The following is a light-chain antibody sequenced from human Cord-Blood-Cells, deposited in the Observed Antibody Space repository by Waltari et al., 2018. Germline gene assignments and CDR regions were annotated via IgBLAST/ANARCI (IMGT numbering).Light chain of an antibody. Sequence: EIVMTQSPATRSVSPGERATLACRASQSVSSNLGWYQQKPGQAPRLLIYGASTRATGIPARFSGSGSGKEFTLTISSLQSEDFAVYYCQQYNNWLTFGGGTKVEIK. CDR3: QQYNNWLT. CDR1: QSVSSN. J-gene: IGKJ4*01. CDR2: GAS. V-gene: IGKV3-15*01.